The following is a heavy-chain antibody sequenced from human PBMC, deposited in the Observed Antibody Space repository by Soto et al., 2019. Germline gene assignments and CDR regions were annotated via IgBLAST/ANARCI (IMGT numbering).Heavy chain of an antibody. V-gene: IGHV3-33*01. Sequence: PGGSLSLSCAASGFTFSSYGMHWVRQAPGKGLEWVAVIWYDGSNKYYADSVKGRFTISRDNSKNTLYLQMNSLRAEDTAVYYCARDTRGGGYDSGIDIWGQGTMVTVSS. CDR3: ARDTRGGGYDSGIDI. D-gene: IGHD1-26*01. CDR1: GFTFSSYG. J-gene: IGHJ3*02. CDR2: IWYDGSNK.